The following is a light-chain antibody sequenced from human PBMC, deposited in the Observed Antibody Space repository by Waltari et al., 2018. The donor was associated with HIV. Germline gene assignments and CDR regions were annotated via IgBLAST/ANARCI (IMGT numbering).Light chain of an antibody. CDR2: RNN. J-gene: IGLJ3*02. CDR3: AAWDDTLSGRGL. Sequence: QSALSPPPSASATPGQTVTISCSVSSSHLGSHYVYWYLQLPGTTPMPLIYRNNQRPSGVPDRFSGSKSGTSACLAISGLRSEDEADYYCAAWDDTLSGRGLFGGGTKLTVL. V-gene: IGLV1-47*01. CDR1: SSHLGSHY.